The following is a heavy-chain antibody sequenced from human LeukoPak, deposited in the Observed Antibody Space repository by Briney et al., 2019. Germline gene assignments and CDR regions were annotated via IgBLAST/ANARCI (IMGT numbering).Heavy chain of an antibody. CDR2: IYPGDSDT. Sequence: GESLKISCKGSGYSFTSFSIGWVRQTPGKGLEWMGIIYPGDSDTRYSPSFQGLVTISADKSVSTAYLQWSSLKASDTAMYYCARHISSGWYYVDYWGQGTLVTVSS. CDR3: ARHISSGWYYVDY. CDR1: GYSFTSFS. J-gene: IGHJ4*02. V-gene: IGHV5-51*01. D-gene: IGHD6-19*01.